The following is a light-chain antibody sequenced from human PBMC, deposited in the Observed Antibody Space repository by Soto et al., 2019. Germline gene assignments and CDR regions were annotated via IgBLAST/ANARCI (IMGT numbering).Light chain of an antibody. CDR1: QNISNF. V-gene: IGKV1-39*01. CDR2: ATS. CDR3: QQSHSSPPM. Sequence: DIQMTQSLPSLSASIGDRVTITCRTSQNISNFLNWYQQRQGQVPKLLIYATSNLYTGVPFRFSGSGSGTDFALTISNLQPEDFTTYFCQQSHSSPPMFGQGTKVDIK. J-gene: IGKJ1*01.